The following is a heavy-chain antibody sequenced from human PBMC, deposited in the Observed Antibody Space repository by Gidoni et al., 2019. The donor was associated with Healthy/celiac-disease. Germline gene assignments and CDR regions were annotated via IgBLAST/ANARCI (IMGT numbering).Heavy chain of an antibody. CDR1: GFTFSSYA. CDR2: ISYDGSNK. CDR3: ARDDELRFLEWFPPYYYGMDV. Sequence: QVQLVESGGGVVQPGRSLRLPCAASGFTFSSYAMHWVRQAPGKGLEWVTVISYDGSNKYYADSGKGRFTISRDNSKNTLYLKMNSLRAEDTAVYYCARDDELRFLEWFPPYYYGMDVWGQGTTVTVSS. V-gene: IGHV3-30*04. D-gene: IGHD3-3*01. J-gene: IGHJ6*02.